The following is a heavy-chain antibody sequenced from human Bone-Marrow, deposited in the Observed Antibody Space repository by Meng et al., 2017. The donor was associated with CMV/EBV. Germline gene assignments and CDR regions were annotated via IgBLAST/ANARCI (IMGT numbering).Heavy chain of an antibody. Sequence: SETLSLTCTVSGGSISSYYWSWIRQPPGKGLEWIGYIYYSGSTNYNPSLKSRVTISVDTSKNQFSLKLSSVTAADTAVYYCARDSPDGGNSYVDYWGQGTLVTVPS. D-gene: IGHD4-23*01. J-gene: IGHJ4*02. V-gene: IGHV4-59*01. CDR1: GGSISSYY. CDR3: ARDSPDGGNSYVDY. CDR2: IYYSGST.